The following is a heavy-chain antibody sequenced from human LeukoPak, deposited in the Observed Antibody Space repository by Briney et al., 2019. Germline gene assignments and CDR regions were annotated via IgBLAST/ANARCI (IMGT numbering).Heavy chain of an antibody. V-gene: IGHV3-48*03. Sequence: GGSLRLSCAASGFTFSSYEMNWVRQAPGKGLEWVSYISSSGSTIYYADSVKGRFTISRDNAKNSLYLQMNSLRAEDTAVYYCARVSGYSSGWYWYALDIWGQGTMVTVSS. D-gene: IGHD6-19*01. J-gene: IGHJ3*02. CDR3: ARVSGYSSGWYWYALDI. CDR1: GFTFSSYE. CDR2: ISSSGSTI.